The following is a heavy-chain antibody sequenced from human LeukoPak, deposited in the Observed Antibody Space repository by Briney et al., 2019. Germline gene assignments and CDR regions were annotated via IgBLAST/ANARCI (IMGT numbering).Heavy chain of an antibody. CDR3: ARGPAGGTRLYYYYMDV. J-gene: IGHJ6*03. CDR2: ISAYNGNT. CDR1: GYTFTSYG. V-gene: IGHV1-18*01. Sequence: ASVKVSCKASGYTFTSYGISWVRQAPGQGLEWMGWISAYNGNTNYAQKLQGRVTMTTDTSTSTAYMELRSLRSDDTAVYYCARGPAGGTRLYYYYMDVWGKGTTVTISS. D-gene: IGHD6-13*01.